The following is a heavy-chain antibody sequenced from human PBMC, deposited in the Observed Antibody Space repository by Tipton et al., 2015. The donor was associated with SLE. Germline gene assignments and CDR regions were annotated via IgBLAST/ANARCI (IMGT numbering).Heavy chain of an antibody. Sequence: TLSLTCTVSGGSISSTIYYWGWIRQPPGKGLEWIGSVYDSGTTYYNPSLKSRVTMSVDTSKTQFSLKLNSLTAADTVVYYCARVVAVAGIHYYSVDIWGQGTTVTVSS. J-gene: IGHJ6*02. CDR3: ARVVAVAGIHYYSVDI. D-gene: IGHD6-19*01. CDR1: GGSISSTIYY. V-gene: IGHV4-39*07. CDR2: VYDSGTT.